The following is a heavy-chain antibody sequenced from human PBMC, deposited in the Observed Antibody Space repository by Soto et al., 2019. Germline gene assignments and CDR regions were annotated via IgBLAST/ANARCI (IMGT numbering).Heavy chain of an antibody. CDR1: GFTFSSYS. Sequence: QPGGSLRLSCAASGFTFSSYSMNWVRQAPGKGLEWVSYISSSSSTIYYADSVKGRFTISRDNAKNSLYLQMNSLRDEDTAVYYCAREAGHYSYGFRRPVGGLFDPWGQGTLVTVSS. CDR3: AREAGHYSYGFRRPVGGLFDP. V-gene: IGHV3-48*02. D-gene: IGHD5-18*01. J-gene: IGHJ5*02. CDR2: ISSSSSTI.